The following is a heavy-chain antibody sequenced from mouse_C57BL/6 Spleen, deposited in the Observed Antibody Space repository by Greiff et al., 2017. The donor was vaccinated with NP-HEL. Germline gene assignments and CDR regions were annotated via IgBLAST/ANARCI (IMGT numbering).Heavy chain of an antibody. CDR3: ARRAAQPNYAMDY. J-gene: IGHJ4*01. Sequence: GQRKQVGAELARPGASVKLSCKASGYTFTSYGISWVKQRTGQGLEWIGEIYPRSGNTYYNEKFKGKATLTADKSSSTAYMELRSLTSEDSAVYFCARRAAQPNYAMDYWGQGTSVTVSS. D-gene: IGHD3-2*02. CDR2: IYPRSGNT. CDR1: GYTFTSYG. V-gene: IGHV1-81*01.